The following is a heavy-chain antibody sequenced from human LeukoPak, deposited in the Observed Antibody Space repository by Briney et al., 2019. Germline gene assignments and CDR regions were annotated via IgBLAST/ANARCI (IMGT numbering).Heavy chain of an antibody. CDR3: AKDRSFWSGYFDGFDI. Sequence: PGGSLRLSCAASGFTFSNYGMHWVRQAPGKGLEWVAVIWYDGGNKYYADSVKGRFTISRDNSKNMLYLQMNSLRAEDTAVYYCAKDRSFWSGYFDGFDIWGRGTMVTVSS. V-gene: IGHV3-33*06. CDR1: GFTFSNYG. CDR2: IWYDGGNK. D-gene: IGHD3-3*01. J-gene: IGHJ3*02.